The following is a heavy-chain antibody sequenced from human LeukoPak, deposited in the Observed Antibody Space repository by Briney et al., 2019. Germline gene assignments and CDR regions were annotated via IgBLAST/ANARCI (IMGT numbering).Heavy chain of an antibody. J-gene: IGHJ4*02. CDR1: GYTFTSYG. CDR3: ASVTLGTYYFDY. Sequence: SVKVSCKASGYTFTSYGISWVRQAPGQGLEWMGGIIPIFGTANYAQKFQGRVTITADESTSTAYMELSSLRSEDTAVYYCASVTLGTYYFDYWGQGTLVTVSS. V-gene: IGHV1-69*13. D-gene: IGHD4-23*01. CDR2: IIPIFGTA.